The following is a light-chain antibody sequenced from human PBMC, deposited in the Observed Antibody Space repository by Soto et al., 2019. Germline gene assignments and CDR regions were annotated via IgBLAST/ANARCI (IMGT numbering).Light chain of an antibody. Sequence: QSVLTQPPSVSGAPGQRVTISCTGSSSNIGAGYDVHWYQQLPGTAPKLLIYGNSNRPSGVPDRFSGSKSGTSASLAITGLQTEDEADYYCLSYDSSLGGVIFGGGTKLTVL. J-gene: IGLJ2*01. V-gene: IGLV1-40*01. CDR3: LSYDSSLGGVI. CDR1: SSNIGAGYD. CDR2: GNS.